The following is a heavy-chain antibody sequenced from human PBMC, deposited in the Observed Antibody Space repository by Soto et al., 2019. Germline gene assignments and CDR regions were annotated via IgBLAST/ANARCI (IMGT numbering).Heavy chain of an antibody. CDR2: ISPSGLST. V-gene: IGHV3-23*01. J-gene: IGHJ3*02. Sequence: LRLSCAASGSTFSSYAMTWVRQAPGKGLEWVSAISPSGLSTYYADSVKGRLTISRDNSKNTLHLQMNSLRAEDTAVYYCAKRRGMGASGACDMWGQGTKVTVSS. CDR1: GSTFSSYA. CDR3: AKRRGMGASGACDM. D-gene: IGHD1-26*01.